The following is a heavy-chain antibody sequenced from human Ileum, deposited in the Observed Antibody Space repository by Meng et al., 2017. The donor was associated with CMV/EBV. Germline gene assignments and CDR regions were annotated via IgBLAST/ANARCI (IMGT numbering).Heavy chain of an antibody. J-gene: IGHJ4*02. D-gene: IGHD3-22*01. CDR2: ISRDNTYT. CDR3: ARGHYDSF. V-gene: IGHV3-11*06. CDR1: GFSFSDFH. Sequence: QVSLVESGGDLVKPGVSLRLSCGASGFSFSDFHMNWIRQAPGKGPEWVSFISRDNTYTNYADSVKGRFTISRDNAKNLLFLHMNSLRVEDTALYYCARGHYDSFWGRGTLVTVSS.